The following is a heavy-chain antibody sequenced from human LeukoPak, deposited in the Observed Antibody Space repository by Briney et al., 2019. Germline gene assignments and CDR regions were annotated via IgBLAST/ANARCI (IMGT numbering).Heavy chain of an antibody. Sequence: PSDTLSLTCTVSGGSISSSSYYWRWIRQPPGKGLEWIVSIYYSGSTYYNPALKSRVTISVDTSKNQFSLKLSSVTASDTAVYYCARDGIWGQGTLVTVSS. J-gene: IGHJ4*02. D-gene: IGHD1-14*01. CDR1: GGSISSSSYY. CDR2: IYYSGST. CDR3: ARDGI. V-gene: IGHV4-39*07.